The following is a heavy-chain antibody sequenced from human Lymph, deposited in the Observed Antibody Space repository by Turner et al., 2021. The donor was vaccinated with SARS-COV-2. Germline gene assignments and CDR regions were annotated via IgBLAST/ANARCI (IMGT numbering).Heavy chain of an antibody. CDR1: GFTFSSCG. D-gene: IGHD3-3*01. V-gene: IGHV3-30*18. CDR2: ISYDGSKK. J-gene: IGHJ6*02. CDR3: AKVRSIFGVVIGGMDV. Sequence: QVQLVESGGGVVQPGRSLRLSCAASGFTFSSCGRHWVRQAPGKGLGWVAVISYDGSKKDYADSVKGRFTISRDNSKNTLYLQMNSLGAEDTAVYYCAKVRSIFGVVIGGMDVWGQGTTVTVSS.